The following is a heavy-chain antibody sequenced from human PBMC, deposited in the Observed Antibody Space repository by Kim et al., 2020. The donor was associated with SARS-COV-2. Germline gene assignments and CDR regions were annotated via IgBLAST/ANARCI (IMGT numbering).Heavy chain of an antibody. CDR1: Y. V-gene: IGHV1-2*06. Sequence: YMPGVRQAPGQGLEWMGRINHNSGGTNYAQKFQGRVTMARDTSISTAYMELSRLRSDDTAVYYWARDLVYYDSSGYFSGYFDYWGQGTLAT. J-gene: IGHJ4*02. CDR2: INHNSGGT. D-gene: IGHD3-22*01. CDR3: ARDLVYYDSSGYFSGYFDY.